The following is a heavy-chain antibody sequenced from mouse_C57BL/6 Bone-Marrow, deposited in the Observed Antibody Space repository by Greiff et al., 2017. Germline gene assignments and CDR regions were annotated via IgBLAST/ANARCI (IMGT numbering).Heavy chain of an antibody. V-gene: IGHV3-6*01. CDR1: GYSITSGYY. CDR2: ISYDGSN. J-gene: IGHJ3*01. Sequence: EVQLQQSGPGLVKPAQSLSLTCSVTGYSITSGYYWNWIRQFPGNKLEWMGYISYDGSNNYNPSLKNRISITRDTSKNQFFLKLNSVTTEDTATYYCARDSSGYGFSYWCQGTLVTVSA. CDR3: ARDSSGYGFSY. D-gene: IGHD3-1*01.